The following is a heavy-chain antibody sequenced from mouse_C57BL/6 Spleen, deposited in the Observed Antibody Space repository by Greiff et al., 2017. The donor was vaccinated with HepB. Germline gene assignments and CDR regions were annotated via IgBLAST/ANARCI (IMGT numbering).Heavy chain of an antibody. CDR3: ARHGNYGFDY. J-gene: IGHJ2*01. CDR1: GFTFSSYT. Sequence: EVKVVESGGGLVKPGGSLKLSCAASGFTFSSYTMSWVRQTPEKRLEWVATISGGGGNTYYPDSVKGRFTISIDNAKNTLYLQMSRLRSEDTALYYCARHGNYGFDYWGQGTTLTVSS. D-gene: IGHD2-1*01. V-gene: IGHV5-9*01. CDR2: ISGGGGNT.